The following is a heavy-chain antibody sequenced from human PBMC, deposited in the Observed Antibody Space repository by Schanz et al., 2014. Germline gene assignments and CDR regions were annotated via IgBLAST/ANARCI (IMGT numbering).Heavy chain of an antibody. CDR1: GYTFTDYG. D-gene: IGHD3-10*01. J-gene: IGHJ6*02. V-gene: IGHV1-18*01. CDR3: ARAKRFGDMDV. CDR2: IIPSLGLA. Sequence: QVQVVQSGAEVKKPGASVKVSCKASGYTFTDYGVIWVRQAPGQGLEWMGRIIPSLGLAKYEQKFQGRLTMTRDTSTSTVYMELSGLRSDDTAVYYCARAKRFGDMDVWGQGTTVTVSS.